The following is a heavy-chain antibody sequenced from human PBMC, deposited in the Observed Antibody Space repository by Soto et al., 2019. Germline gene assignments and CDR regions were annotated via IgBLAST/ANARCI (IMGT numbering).Heavy chain of an antibody. CDR3: AKQPCDGRCGFDI. D-gene: IGHD2-21*01. CDR2: ISGTGRST. V-gene: IGHV3-23*01. Sequence: EVQLLESGGGLVQPGGSLRLSCEASVFTFSTYVLTWVRQAPGKGLEWVSSISGTGRSTYYADSVKGRFTISRDNSKDTLYLQMNSLRVEDTAVYYCAKQPCDGRCGFDIWGQGTMVTVSS. CDR1: VFTFSTYV. J-gene: IGHJ3*02.